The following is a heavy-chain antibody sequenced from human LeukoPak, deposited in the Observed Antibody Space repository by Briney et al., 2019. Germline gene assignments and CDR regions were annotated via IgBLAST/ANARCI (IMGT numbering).Heavy chain of an antibody. Sequence: GGSLRLSCAASGFTFSSYGMHWVRQAPGKGLEWVARISYDESNKYHGESVKGRFTISRDNSKNTLYLQMNSLRAEDTAVYYCAQWRDYLDSSVYSRYFDYWGQGTLVTVSS. CDR3: AQWRDYLDSSVYSRYFDY. J-gene: IGHJ4*02. V-gene: IGHV3-30*18. D-gene: IGHD3-22*01. CDR1: GFTFSSYG. CDR2: ISYDESNK.